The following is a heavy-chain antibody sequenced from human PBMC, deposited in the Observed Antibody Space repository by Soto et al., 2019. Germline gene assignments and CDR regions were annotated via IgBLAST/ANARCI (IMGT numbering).Heavy chain of an antibody. CDR3: AGFFRIFAVYYYSRGYRYYYGMDV. V-gene: IGHV1-69*13. Sequence: ASVKVSCKASGGTFSSYAISWVRQAPGQGLEWMGGIIPIFGTANYAQKFQGRVTITADESTSTAYMELSSLRSEDTAVYYCAGFFRIFAVYYYSRGYRYYYGMDVWGKGTTVTVS. CDR2: IIPIFGTA. J-gene: IGHJ6*04. D-gene: IGHD3-22*01. CDR1: GGTFSSYA.